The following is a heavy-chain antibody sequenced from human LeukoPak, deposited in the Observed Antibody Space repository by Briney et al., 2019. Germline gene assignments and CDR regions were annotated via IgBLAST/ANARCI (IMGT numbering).Heavy chain of an antibody. J-gene: IGHJ6*04. CDR3: AELGITMIGGV. Sequence: GGSLRLSCAASGFTFSDYNMNWVRQVPGKGLEWVSYISSSGSTIYYADSVKGRFTISRDNAKNSLYLQMNSLRAEDTAVYYCAELGITMIGGVWGEGTTVTISS. CDR1: GFTFSDYN. V-gene: IGHV3-48*04. CDR2: ISSSGSTI. D-gene: IGHD3-10*02.